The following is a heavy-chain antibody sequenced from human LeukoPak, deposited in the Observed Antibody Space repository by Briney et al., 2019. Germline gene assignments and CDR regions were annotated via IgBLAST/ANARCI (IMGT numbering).Heavy chain of an antibody. D-gene: IGHD3-22*01. Sequence: GGSLRLSCAASGFTFSNLAMTWVRQAPGKGLEWVSGISGRGDTTHYADSVKGRFTISRDNSKNTLYLQMNSLRAEDTAVYYCASYDSSGYRTQFDWYFDLWGRGTLVTVSS. CDR1: GFTFSNLA. V-gene: IGHV3-23*01. CDR3: ASYDSSGYRTQFDWYFDL. CDR2: ISGRGDTT. J-gene: IGHJ2*01.